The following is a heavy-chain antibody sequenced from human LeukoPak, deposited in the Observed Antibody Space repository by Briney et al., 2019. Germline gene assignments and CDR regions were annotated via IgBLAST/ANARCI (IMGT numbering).Heavy chain of an antibody. J-gene: IGHJ4*02. Sequence: GGSLRLSCEASGYTFDDYAMHWVRQAPGKGLEWVSAISWKSGSIGYADSVKGRFTISRDNGKNSLYLQMNSLRTEDTALYYCAKGHTYGLGESYLDFWGQGTLVSVSS. D-gene: IGHD5-18*01. V-gene: IGHV3-9*01. CDR2: ISWKSGSI. CDR3: AKGHTYGLGESYLDF. CDR1: GYTFDDYA.